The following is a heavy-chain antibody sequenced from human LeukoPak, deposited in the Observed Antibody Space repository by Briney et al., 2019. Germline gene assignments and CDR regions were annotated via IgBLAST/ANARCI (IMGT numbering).Heavy chain of an antibody. CDR1: GYSFTNYW. CDR2: IYPGDSDT. J-gene: IGHJ3*02. CDR3: ARTHVGIAAAGTGDAFDI. Sequence: NRGESLKISCKGSGYSFTNYWIGWVRQMPGKGLEWMGIIYPGDSDTSYSPSFQGQVTISADKSISTAYLQWSSLKASDTAMYYCARTHVGIAAAGTGDAFDIWGQGTMVTVSS. D-gene: IGHD6-13*01. V-gene: IGHV5-51*01.